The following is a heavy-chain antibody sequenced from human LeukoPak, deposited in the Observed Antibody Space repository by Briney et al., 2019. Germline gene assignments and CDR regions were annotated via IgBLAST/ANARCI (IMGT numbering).Heavy chain of an antibody. V-gene: IGHV1-2*02. CDR2: INPNSGGT. D-gene: IGHD2-2*01. J-gene: IGHJ4*02. Sequence: ASVKVSCKASGYTFTGYYMNWVRQAPGQGLEWMGWINPNSGGTNYAQKFQGRLTMTRDTSISTAYMELSRLRSDDTAVYYWARAEEIVVVPAATFDYWGQGTLVTVSS. CDR1: GYTFTGYY. CDR3: ARAEEIVVVPAATFDY.